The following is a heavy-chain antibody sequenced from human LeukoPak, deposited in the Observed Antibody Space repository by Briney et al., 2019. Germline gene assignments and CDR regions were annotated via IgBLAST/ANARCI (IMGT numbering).Heavy chain of an antibody. V-gene: IGHV1-18*01. J-gene: IGHJ3*02. D-gene: IGHD3-3*01. CDR2: ISGYNGNT. CDR1: GYTFTSYG. CDR3: ARDRSPDFWSGDYRDAFDI. Sequence: ASVKVSCKASGYTFTSYGISWVRQAPGQGLEWMGWISGYNGNTNSAQKLQGRVSMTTDTSTSTAYMELRSLRSDDTAVYYCARDRSPDFWSGDYRDAFDIWGQGTMVTVSS.